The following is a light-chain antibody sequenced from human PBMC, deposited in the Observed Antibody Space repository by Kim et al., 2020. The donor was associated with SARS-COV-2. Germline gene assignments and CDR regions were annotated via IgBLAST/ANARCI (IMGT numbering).Light chain of an antibody. V-gene: IGLV3-21*04. CDR1: NIGSKS. J-gene: IGLJ1*01. CDR3: QVWDGITDHYV. Sequence: APGQPARIACGQTNIGSKSVHWYQQKPGQSPVLVIYYDSERPSGIPERFSGSNSGSTATLTISRVETGDEADYYCQVWDGITDHYVFGTGTKVTVL. CDR2: YDS.